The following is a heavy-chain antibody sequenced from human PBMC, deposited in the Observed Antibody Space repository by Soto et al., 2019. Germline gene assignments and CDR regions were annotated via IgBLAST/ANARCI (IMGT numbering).Heavy chain of an antibody. J-gene: IGHJ2*01. CDR3: AIFFFQAEDGIRDVRSVSAFLLNRSSDL. D-gene: IGHD3-10*02. Sequence: KGLEWMAVISHDVSNKYYADSVTARFTISSHNSKNTLYMQMNSLRAEDTAVYYCAIFFFQAEDGIRDVRSVSAFLLNRSSDL. V-gene: IGHV3-30*04. CDR2: ISHDVSNK.